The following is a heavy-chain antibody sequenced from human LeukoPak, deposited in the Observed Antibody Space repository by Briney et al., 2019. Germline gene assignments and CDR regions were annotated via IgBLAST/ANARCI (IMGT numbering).Heavy chain of an antibody. CDR2: IRYDGSNK. V-gene: IGHV3-30*02. CDR3: AKDGQDIVVVPAATAYYYYYMDV. D-gene: IGHD2-2*01. J-gene: IGHJ6*03. Sequence: GGSLRLSCAASGFTFSNYGMHWVRQAPGKGLEWVAFIRYDGSNKYYADSVKGRFTISRDNSKNTLYVQMNSLRAEDTAVYYCAKDGQDIVVVPAATAYYYYYMDVWSKGTTVTISS. CDR1: GFTFSNYG.